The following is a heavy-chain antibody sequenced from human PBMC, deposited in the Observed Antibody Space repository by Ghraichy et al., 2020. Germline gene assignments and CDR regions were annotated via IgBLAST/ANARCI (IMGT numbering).Heavy chain of an antibody. CDR3: AHWILGYCSGGSCDTWAYYYGMDV. CDR1: GFSLSTSGVG. V-gene: IGHV2-5*02. D-gene: IGHD2-15*01. Sequence: SGPTLVKPTQTLTLTCTFSGFSLSTSGVGVGWIRQPPGKALEWLALIYWDDDKRYSPSLKSRLTITKDTSKNQVVLTMTNMDPVDTATYYCAHWILGYCSGGSCDTWAYYYGMDVWGQGTTVTVSS. J-gene: IGHJ6*02. CDR2: IYWDDDK.